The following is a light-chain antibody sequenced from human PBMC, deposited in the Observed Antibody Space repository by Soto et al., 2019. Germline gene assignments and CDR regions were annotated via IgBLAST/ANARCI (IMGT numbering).Light chain of an antibody. CDR1: QSVSSS. V-gene: IGKV3-15*01. CDR3: QQYNNWPLYT. J-gene: IGKJ2*01. Sequence: EIVMTQSPATLSVSPGERATLSCRAGQSVSSSLAWYQQKPGQAPRLLIYGASTRATGIPARFSGSGSGTEFTLTISSLQSEDFAVYYCQQYNNWPLYTFGQGTKLEIK. CDR2: GAS.